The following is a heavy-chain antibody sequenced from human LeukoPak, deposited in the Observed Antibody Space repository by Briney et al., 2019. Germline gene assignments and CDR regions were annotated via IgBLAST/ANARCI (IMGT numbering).Heavy chain of an antibody. D-gene: IGHD6-19*01. V-gene: IGHV4-59*01. CDR2: IYYSGST. CDR3: ARGPRSIAVAGIYWYFDL. CDR1: GGSISSYY. Sequence: SETLSLTCTVSGGSISSYYWSWIRQPPGKGLEWIGYIYYSGSTNYNPSLKSRVTISVDTSKNQFSLKLSSVTAADTAVYYCARGPRSIAVAGIYWYFDLWGRGTLVTVSS. J-gene: IGHJ2*01.